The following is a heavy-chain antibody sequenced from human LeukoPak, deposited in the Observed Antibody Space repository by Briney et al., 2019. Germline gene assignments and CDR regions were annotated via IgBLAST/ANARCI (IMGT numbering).Heavy chain of an antibody. CDR2: ISSSSSYI. CDR3: PKSGYDRFDY. V-gene: IGHV3-21*04. Sequence: WGSLRLSCAASGFTFSSYGMNWVRQAPGKGLEWVSSISSSSSYIYYADSVKGRFTISRDNAMNSLYLQMNSLRAEDTAVYDCPKSGYDRFDYCGQGTLVTESS. J-gene: IGHJ4*02. D-gene: IGHD5-12*01. CDR1: GFTFSSYG.